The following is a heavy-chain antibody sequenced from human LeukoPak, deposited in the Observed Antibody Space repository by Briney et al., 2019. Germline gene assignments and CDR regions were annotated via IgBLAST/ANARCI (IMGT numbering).Heavy chain of an antibody. D-gene: IGHD3-10*02. CDR2: ISYDGSNK. CDR3: AKDRESMVRDGAFDI. Sequence: QPGRSLRLSCAASGFTFSNYGIHWVRRAPGKGLEWVAVISYDGSNKYYADSVKGRFTISRDNSKNTLYLQMNSLRAEDTAVYYCAKDRESMVRDGAFDIWGQGTMVSVSS. J-gene: IGHJ3*02. V-gene: IGHV3-30*18. CDR1: GFTFSNYG.